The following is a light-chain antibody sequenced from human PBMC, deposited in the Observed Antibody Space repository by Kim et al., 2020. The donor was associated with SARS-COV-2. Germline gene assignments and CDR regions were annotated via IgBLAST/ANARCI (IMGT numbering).Light chain of an antibody. CDR1: TNDVGGYNY. CDR2: EVS. J-gene: IGLJ1*01. CDR3: SSYSDTNTAV. Sequence: QSALTQPASVSGSPGQSITISCIGTTNDVGGYNYVSWYQQHPGKAPKLMIYEVSNRPSGVSDRFSGSKSANTASLTISGLQAEDEADYYCSSYSDTNTAVFGRGTKVTVL. V-gene: IGLV2-14*01.